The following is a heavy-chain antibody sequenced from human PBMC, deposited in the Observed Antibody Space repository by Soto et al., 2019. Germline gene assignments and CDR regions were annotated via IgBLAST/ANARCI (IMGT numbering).Heavy chain of an antibody. CDR1: GGTFSSYT. D-gene: IGHD6-13*01. CDR3: ARDRDNSNWPNFDS. Sequence: ASVKVSCKASGGTFSSYTISWVRQAPGQGLEWMGRVLPFLDITSYSQRFQGRVTITADRSTTTAHMELSSLRSEDTAVYYCARDRDNSNWPNFDSWGQGTLVTVSS. J-gene: IGHJ4*02. CDR2: VLPFLDIT. V-gene: IGHV1-69*02.